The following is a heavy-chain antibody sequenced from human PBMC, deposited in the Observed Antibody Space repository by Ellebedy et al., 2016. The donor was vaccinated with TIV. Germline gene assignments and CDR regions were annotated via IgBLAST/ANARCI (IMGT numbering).Heavy chain of an antibody. CDR2: ISGSGSST. Sequence: GESLKISCAASGFTLSSYAMSWVRQAPGRGLEWVSAISGSGSSTFYADSVKGRFTISRDISKNTLYLQMNSLRAEDTAVYYCAKWPAARLDPDYWGQGTLVTVSS. CDR1: GFTLSSYA. V-gene: IGHV3-23*01. J-gene: IGHJ4*02. CDR3: AKWPAARLDPDY. D-gene: IGHD6-6*01.